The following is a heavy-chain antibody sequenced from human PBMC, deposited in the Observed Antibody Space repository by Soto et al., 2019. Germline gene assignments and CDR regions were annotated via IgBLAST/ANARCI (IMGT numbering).Heavy chain of an antibody. CDR3: ARVGNVDYYYYMDV. CDR2: IDYSGNT. D-gene: IGHD2-15*01. Sequence: SETLSLTCTASGGSISSSSYYWGWIRQPPGKGLEWIGYIDYSGNTKYNPSLESRVTISVGTSKKQFSLRLRSVTAADTAVYSCARVGNVDYYYYMDVWGKGTTVTVSS. V-gene: IGHV4-61*05. CDR1: GGSISSSSYY. J-gene: IGHJ6*03.